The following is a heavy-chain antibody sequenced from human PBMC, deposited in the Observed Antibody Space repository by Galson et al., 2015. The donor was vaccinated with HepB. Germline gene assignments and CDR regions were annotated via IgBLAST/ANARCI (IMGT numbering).Heavy chain of an antibody. D-gene: IGHD6-19*01. CDR3: TRDPEIAVAGTYYYYGMDL. V-gene: IGHV6-1*01. CDR1: GDSVSSNSAA. Sequence: CAISGDSVSSNSAAWNWIRQSPSRGLEWLGRTYYRSKWYNDYAVSVKSRITINPDTSKNQFSLQLHSVTPEDTAVYYCTRDPEIAVAGTYYYYGMDLWGQGTTVTVSS. J-gene: IGHJ6*02. CDR2: TYYRSKWYN.